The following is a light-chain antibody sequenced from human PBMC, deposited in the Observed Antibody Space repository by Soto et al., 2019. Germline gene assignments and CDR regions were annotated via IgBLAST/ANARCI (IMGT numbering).Light chain of an antibody. Sequence: QPVLTQPASVSGSPGQSITISCTGTSSDVGGYKFVSWYQQHPGTAPKLMIYEVSNRPSGVSSRFSGSKSGNTASLTISGHQAEDEADYFCGSYTGSIYVFGNGTQLTVL. J-gene: IGLJ1*01. CDR1: SSDVGGYKF. CDR3: GSYTGSIYV. CDR2: EVS. V-gene: IGLV2-14*01.